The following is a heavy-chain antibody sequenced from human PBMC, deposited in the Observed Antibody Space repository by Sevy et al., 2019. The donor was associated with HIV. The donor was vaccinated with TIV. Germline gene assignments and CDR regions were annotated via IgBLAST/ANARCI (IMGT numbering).Heavy chain of an antibody. CDR2: ISSSSSYI. CDR3: VREKGPFTAFDI. Sequence: GSLRLSCAASGFTFRSYNMNWVRQAPGKGLEWVSSISSSSSYIYYADSVRGRFTISRDNAKSSLYLQMNSLRAEDTAVYYCVREKGPFTAFDIWGQGTMVTVSS. V-gene: IGHV3-21*01. J-gene: IGHJ3*02. D-gene: IGHD3-16*01. CDR1: GFTFRSYN.